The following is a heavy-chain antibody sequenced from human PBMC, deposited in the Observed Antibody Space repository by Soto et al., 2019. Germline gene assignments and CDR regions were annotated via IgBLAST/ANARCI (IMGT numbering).Heavy chain of an antibody. CDR3: ARGSLGVRFLFDY. J-gene: IGHJ4*02. Sequence: QVQLVQSGAEVKKPGVSVKVTCKASGYTFTSYYMHWVRQAPGQGLEWMGIVNPSGGSTSYAQKFQGRGTMTMDTSTSTVYMELSSLRSEDTAVYYCARGSLGVRFLFDYWGQGTLVTVPS. D-gene: IGHD3-10*01. CDR2: VNPSGGST. CDR1: GYTFTSYY. V-gene: IGHV1-46*01.